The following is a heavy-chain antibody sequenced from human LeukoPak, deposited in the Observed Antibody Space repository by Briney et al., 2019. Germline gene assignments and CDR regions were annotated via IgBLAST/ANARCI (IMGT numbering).Heavy chain of an antibody. Sequence: SETLSLTCDVSGVSISSGHWWSWVRQPPGKGLEWIGEIYRSGRTNYNASLKSRVTMSVDTSKNQFSLKLSSVTAADTAVYYCARDRSSSWYGFAFDIWGQGTMVTVSS. D-gene: IGHD6-13*01. CDR3: ARDRSSSWYGFAFDI. V-gene: IGHV4-4*02. J-gene: IGHJ3*02. CDR2: IYRSGRT. CDR1: GVSISSGHW.